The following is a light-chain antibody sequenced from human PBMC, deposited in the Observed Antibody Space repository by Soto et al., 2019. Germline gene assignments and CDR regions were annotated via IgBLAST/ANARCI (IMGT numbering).Light chain of an antibody. CDR1: QSVSSSS. CDR3: QQYGSSPPSWT. CDR2: RAS. Sequence: TVLTQSPGTLSLSPGERATLSCRASQSVSSSSLAWYQQKPGQAPRLLIYRASSRATGTPDRFSGSGSGTDFTLTISRLEPEDFAVYYCQQYGSSPPSWTFGQGTKVEIK. V-gene: IGKV3-20*01. J-gene: IGKJ1*01.